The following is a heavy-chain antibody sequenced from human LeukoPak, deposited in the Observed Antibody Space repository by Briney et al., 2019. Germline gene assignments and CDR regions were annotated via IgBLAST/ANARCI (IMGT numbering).Heavy chain of an antibody. Sequence: GGSLRLSCAASGFTFSDYYMSWIRQAPGKGLEWVSGMSGTGGTSYYADSAKGRFTISRDNSKSTLDLQMNSLRAEDTAVYYCAKWVPRSLESIYGMDVWGQGTTVIVSS. CDR3: AKWVPRSLESIYGMDV. CDR2: MSGTGGTS. CDR1: GFTFSDYY. J-gene: IGHJ6*02. D-gene: IGHD3-3*01. V-gene: IGHV3-23*01.